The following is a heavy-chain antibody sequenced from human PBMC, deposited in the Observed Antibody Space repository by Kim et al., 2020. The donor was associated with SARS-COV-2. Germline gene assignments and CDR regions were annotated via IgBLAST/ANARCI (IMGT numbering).Heavy chain of an antibody. CDR3: ARDDLYGSGSTDY. D-gene: IGHD3-10*01. J-gene: IGHJ4*02. Sequence: YAQKLQGRVTMTTDTSTSTAYMELRSLRSDDTAVYYCARDDLYGSGSTDYWGQGTLVTVSS. V-gene: IGHV1-18*01.